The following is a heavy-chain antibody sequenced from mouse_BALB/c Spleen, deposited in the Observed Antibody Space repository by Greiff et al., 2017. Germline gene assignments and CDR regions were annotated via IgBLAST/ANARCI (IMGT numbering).Heavy chain of an antibody. D-gene: IGHD2-1*01. Sequence: EVKVIESGGGLVQPGGSLKLSCAASGFDFSRYWMSWVRQAPGKGLEWIGEINPDSSTINYTPSLKDKFIISRDNAKNTLYLQMSKVRSEDTALYYCARPMVRDAMDYWGQGTSVTVSS. V-gene: IGHV4-1*02. J-gene: IGHJ4*01. CDR1: GFDFSRYW. CDR3: ARPMVRDAMDY. CDR2: INPDSSTI.